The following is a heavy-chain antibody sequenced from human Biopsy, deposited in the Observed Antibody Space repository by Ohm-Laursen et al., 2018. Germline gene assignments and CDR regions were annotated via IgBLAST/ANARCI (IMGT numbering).Heavy chain of an antibody. CDR3: TRDRRTISGVLTDFDY. D-gene: IGHD3-3*01. Sequence: ASVKVSCKASGYTFTGYHVHWVRQAPGQGLEWMGWINAKTGDTNYAQKFQGRVTMTRDTSISTAYVDLSSLRSDDTAVYYCTRDRRTISGVLTDFDYWGQGTLVTVSS. V-gene: IGHV1-2*02. CDR2: INAKTGDT. J-gene: IGHJ4*02. CDR1: GYTFTGYH.